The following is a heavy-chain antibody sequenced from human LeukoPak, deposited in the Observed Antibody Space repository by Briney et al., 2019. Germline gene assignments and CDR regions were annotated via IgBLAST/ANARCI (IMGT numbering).Heavy chain of an antibody. Sequence: ASVKVSCKTSGYSFILYGISWVRQAPGQGPEWMGWISTSTGDTKYTQKFQGRVTLTTDTSTSTAYMELSSLRSDDTAVYYCAKDLSIAARRRDYWGQGTLVTVSS. CDR3: AKDLSIAARRRDY. CDR1: GYSFILYG. D-gene: IGHD6-6*01. V-gene: IGHV1-18*01. CDR2: ISTSTGDT. J-gene: IGHJ4*02.